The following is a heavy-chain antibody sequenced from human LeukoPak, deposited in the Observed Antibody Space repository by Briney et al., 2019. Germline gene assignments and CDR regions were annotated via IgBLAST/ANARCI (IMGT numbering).Heavy chain of an antibody. Sequence: SQTLSLTCAISGDSVSSNSVAWNWIRQSPSRGLEWLGRTYYRSTWYNEYAESVKSRINIKPDTSRNQFYLQLNSVTSEDTAVYYCARDKAGLDYWDQGTLVTVSS. J-gene: IGHJ4*02. CDR1: GDSVSSNSVA. V-gene: IGHV6-1*01. CDR2: TYYRSTWYN. CDR3: ARDKAGLDY. D-gene: IGHD6-13*01.